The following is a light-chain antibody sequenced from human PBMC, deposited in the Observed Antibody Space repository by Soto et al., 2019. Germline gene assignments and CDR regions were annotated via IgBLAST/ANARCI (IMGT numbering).Light chain of an antibody. Sequence: DIQMTQSPSSLSASVGDIVTITCRSSQDIGTYLAWFQQKPGKAPKSLISGAYKWHSGVPSRFSGSGSETDFTLTITSLQSEDFAAYYCQQYHTYPQTCGQGTLLEI. CDR2: GAY. J-gene: IGKJ2*01. CDR3: QQYHTYPQT. V-gene: IGKV1-16*01. CDR1: QDIGTY.